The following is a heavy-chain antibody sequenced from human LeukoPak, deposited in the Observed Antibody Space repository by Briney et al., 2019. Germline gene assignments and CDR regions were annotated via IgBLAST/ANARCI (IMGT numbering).Heavy chain of an antibody. V-gene: IGHV3-23*01. J-gene: IGHJ4*02. CDR2: ISGSGSGGST. Sequence: PGGSLRLSCAASGLTFSSYGMSWVRQAPGKGLEWVSGISGSGSGGSTYYADSVKGRFTISRDNSKNTLYLQMNSLRAEDTAVYYCAKDLSSGWYVEDYWGQGTLVTVSS. CDR3: AKDLSSGWYVEDY. D-gene: IGHD6-19*01. CDR1: GLTFSSYG.